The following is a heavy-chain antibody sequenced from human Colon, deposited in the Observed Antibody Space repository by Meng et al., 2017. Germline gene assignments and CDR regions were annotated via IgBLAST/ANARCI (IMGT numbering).Heavy chain of an antibody. Sequence: GSLRLSCAVSGYSISSGYYWGWIRQPPGKGLEWIGTVYHSGSTYYNPSLKSRVTISADLSRNHFSLSLTAVTAADTALYYCGRVSAVAGSTPVDYWGQGTLVTVSS. CDR1: GYSISSGYY. CDR2: VYHSGST. V-gene: IGHV4-38-2*01. J-gene: IGHJ4*02. CDR3: GRVSAVAGSTPVDY. D-gene: IGHD6-19*01.